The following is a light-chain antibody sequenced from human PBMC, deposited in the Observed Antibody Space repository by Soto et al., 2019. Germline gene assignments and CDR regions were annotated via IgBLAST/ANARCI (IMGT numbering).Light chain of an antibody. V-gene: IGKV3-11*01. CDR3: QQRSNWPRT. CDR2: DAS. J-gene: IGKJ2*01. CDR1: QSVSSH. Sequence: EVVLTQSPATLSLSPGERATLSCRASQSVSSHLAWYQQKPGQAPRLLIYDASHRATGITARFSGSGSGSDFTLTISSLAPEDFAVYYCQQRSNWPRTFGQGTKLEIK.